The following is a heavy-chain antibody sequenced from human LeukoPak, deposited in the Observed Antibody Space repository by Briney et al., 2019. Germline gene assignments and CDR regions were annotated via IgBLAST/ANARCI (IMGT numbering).Heavy chain of an antibody. Sequence: PSETLSLTCTVSGGSISSYYWSWIRQPPGKGLEWIGYIYYSGSTNYNPSLKSRVTISVDTSKNQFSLKLSSVTAADTAVYYCVRDLRITGTTPVYYYYGMDVWGQGTTVTVSS. J-gene: IGHJ6*02. CDR1: GGSISSYY. CDR2: IYYSGST. V-gene: IGHV4-59*01. D-gene: IGHD1-7*01. CDR3: VRDLRITGTTPVYYYYGMDV.